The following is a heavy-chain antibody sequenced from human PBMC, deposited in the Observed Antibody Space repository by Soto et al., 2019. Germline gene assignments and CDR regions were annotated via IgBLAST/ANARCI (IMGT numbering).Heavy chain of an antibody. Sequence: QVLLQESGPGLVKPSGTLSLTCTVSGGSISNSNWWTWVRQSAGKGLEWIGEIYHSGGTNYNPSLKSRVTISVDKSKSQFSLNLSSVPAADTAVYFCARTKYYAAGRYLGYWGQGILVTVSS. V-gene: IGHV4-4*02. CDR3: ARTKYYAAGRYLGY. CDR2: IYHSGGT. J-gene: IGHJ4*02. D-gene: IGHD3-10*01. CDR1: GGSISNSNW.